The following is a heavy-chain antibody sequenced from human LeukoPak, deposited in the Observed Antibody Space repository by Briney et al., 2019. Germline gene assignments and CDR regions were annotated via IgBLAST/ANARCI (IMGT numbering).Heavy chain of an antibody. CDR2: ISSSGSTI. D-gene: IGHD5-18*01. CDR3: ARDLSGYSYGYFNYYGMDV. Sequence: PGGSLRLSCAASGFTFSSYEMNWVRQAPGKGLGWVSYISSSGSTIYYADSVKGRFTISRDNAKNSLYLQMNGLRAEDTAVYYCARDLSGYSYGYFNYYGMDVWGQGTTVTVSS. V-gene: IGHV3-48*03. J-gene: IGHJ6*02. CDR1: GFTFSSYE.